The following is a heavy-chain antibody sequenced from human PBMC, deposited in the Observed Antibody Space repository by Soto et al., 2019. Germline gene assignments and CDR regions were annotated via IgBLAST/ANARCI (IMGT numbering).Heavy chain of an antibody. CDR1: GGSISSYY. D-gene: IGHD4-17*01. Sequence: SETLSLTCTVSGGSISSYYWSWIRQPPGKGLEWIGYIYYSGSTNYNPSLKSRVTISVDTSKNQFSLKLRSVTAADTAVYYCARGYGDYVLDFWGQGTLVTVLL. J-gene: IGHJ4*02. V-gene: IGHV4-59*08. CDR3: ARGYGDYVLDF. CDR2: IYYSGST.